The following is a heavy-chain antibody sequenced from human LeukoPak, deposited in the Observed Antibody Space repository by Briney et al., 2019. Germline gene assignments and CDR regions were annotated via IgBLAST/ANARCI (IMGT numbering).Heavy chain of an antibody. D-gene: IGHD6-6*01. CDR1: GGSISSSSYY. CDR2: IYYSGST. V-gene: IGHV4-39*07. CDR3: ARGIEYSSSSGRFDY. Sequence: PSETLSLTCTVSGGSISSSSYYWGWIRQPPGKGLEWIGSIYYSGSTYYNPSLKSRVTISVDTSKNQFSLKLSSVTAADTAVYYCARGIEYSSSSGRFDYWGQGTLVTVSS. J-gene: IGHJ4*02.